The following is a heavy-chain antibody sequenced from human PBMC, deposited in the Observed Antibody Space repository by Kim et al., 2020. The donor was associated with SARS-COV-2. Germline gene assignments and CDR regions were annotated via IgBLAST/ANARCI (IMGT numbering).Heavy chain of an antibody. CDR1: GFTFSSHW. CDR2: INGDGSST. J-gene: IGHJ3*02. Sequence: GGSLRLSCAASGFTFSSHWMHWVRQAPGKGLVWVSRINGDGSSTSYADSVKGRFTISRDNAKDTLDLHMNSVTADDTAVYYCVTLTAVVAFYAFDIWGQGTMVTVSS. V-gene: IGHV3-74*01. D-gene: IGHD2-15*01. CDR3: VTLTAVVAFYAFDI.